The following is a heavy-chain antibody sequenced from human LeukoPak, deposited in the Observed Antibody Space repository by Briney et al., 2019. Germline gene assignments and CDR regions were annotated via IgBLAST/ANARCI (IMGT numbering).Heavy chain of an antibody. V-gene: IGHV1-46*01. D-gene: IGHD3-10*01. CDR3: ARGGLLWFGESDFDY. J-gene: IGHJ4*02. CDR1: GYTFTGYY. CDR2: INPSGGST. Sequence: ASVKVSCKASGYTFTGYYMHWVRQAPGQGLEWMGIINPSGGSTSYAQKFQGRVTMTRDTSTSTVYMELSSLRPEDTAVYYCARGGLLWFGESDFDYWGQGTLVTVSS.